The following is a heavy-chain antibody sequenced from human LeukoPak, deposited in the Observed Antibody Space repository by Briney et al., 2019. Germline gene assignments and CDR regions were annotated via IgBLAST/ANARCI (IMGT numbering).Heavy chain of an antibody. D-gene: IGHD6-13*01. J-gene: IGHJ4*02. V-gene: IGHV3-66*01. CDR3: ARVGLAAAGTRTFDY. CDR1: GFTVSSNY. Sequence: PGGSLRLSCAASGFTVSSNYMSWVRQAPGKGLEWVSVIYSGGGTYYADSVKGRFTISRDNSKNTLYLQMNSLRAEDTAVYYCARVGLAAAGTRTFDYWGQGTLVTVSS. CDR2: IYSGGGT.